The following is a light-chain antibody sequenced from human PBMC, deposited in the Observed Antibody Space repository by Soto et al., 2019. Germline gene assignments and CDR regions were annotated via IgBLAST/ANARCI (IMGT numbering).Light chain of an antibody. CDR3: QQYESYST. Sequence: DIQMTQSPSTLSASVGDRVTITCRASQSISNWWAWYQQKPGKAPKLLIYRASSLEGGVPSRFSGSGSGTEFTLTISGLQPDDFATYYCQQYESYSTFGGGTKVEIK. CDR2: RAS. CDR1: QSISNW. V-gene: IGKV1-5*03. J-gene: IGKJ4*01.